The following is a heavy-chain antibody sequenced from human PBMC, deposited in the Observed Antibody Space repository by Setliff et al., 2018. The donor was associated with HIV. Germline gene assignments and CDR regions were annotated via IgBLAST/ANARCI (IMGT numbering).Heavy chain of an antibody. CDR3: ARLRITMIMMLNYFDY. D-gene: IGHD3-22*01. CDR2: IYYSGST. Sequence: SETLSLTCSVSGGSINSSNYYWGWIRQPPGKGLEWIGNIYYSGSTYYNPSLKSRVTMSVDTSKNQFSLRLTSVTAADTAVYFCARLRITMIMMLNYFDYWGQGTLVTVSS. J-gene: IGHJ4*02. CDR1: GGSINSSNYY. V-gene: IGHV4-39*07.